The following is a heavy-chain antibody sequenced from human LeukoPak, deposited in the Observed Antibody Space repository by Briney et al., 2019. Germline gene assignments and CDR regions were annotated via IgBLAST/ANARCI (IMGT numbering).Heavy chain of an antibody. V-gene: IGHV3-53*01. J-gene: IGHJ4*02. CDR1: GFAVSSNY. CDR3: ARARHYGRLDY. D-gene: IGHD4-17*01. CDR2: IYSGGST. Sequence: GGSLRLSCAASGFAVSSNYMSWVRQAPGKGLEWVSVIYSGGSTYYADSVKGRFTISRDNSKNTLYLQMNSLRAEDTAVYYCARARHYGRLDYWGQGTLVTVSS.